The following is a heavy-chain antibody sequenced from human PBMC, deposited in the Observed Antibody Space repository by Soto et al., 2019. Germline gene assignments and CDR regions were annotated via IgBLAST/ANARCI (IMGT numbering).Heavy chain of an antibody. Sequence: QLQLQESGPGLVKPSETLSLTCTVSGGSISSSSYYWGWIRQPPGKGLEWIGSIYYSGSTYYNASLKSRVHISVDTSKNQFSLKLSSVTAAETAVYYCARQGRVTGNYDYWGQGTLVTVSS. CDR3: ARQGRVTGNYDY. J-gene: IGHJ4*02. CDR1: GGSISSSSYY. CDR2: IYYSGST. V-gene: IGHV4-39*01. D-gene: IGHD3-9*01.